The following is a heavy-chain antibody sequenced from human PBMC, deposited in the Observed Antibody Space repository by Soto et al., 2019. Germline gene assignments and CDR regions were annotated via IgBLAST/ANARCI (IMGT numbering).Heavy chain of an antibody. V-gene: IGHV3-21*01. CDR2: ISGSSDYI. J-gene: IGHJ3*02. Sequence: GGSLRLSCAASGFTFSSYSMNWVRQAPGKGLEWVSSISGSSDYIYYADSVKGRFTISRDNAKNSLYLQMNSLRAEDTAVYYCARDHNYDFWSGYYGHDAFDIWGQGTKVTVSS. CDR3: ARDHNYDFWSGYYGHDAFDI. CDR1: GFTFSSYS. D-gene: IGHD3-3*01.